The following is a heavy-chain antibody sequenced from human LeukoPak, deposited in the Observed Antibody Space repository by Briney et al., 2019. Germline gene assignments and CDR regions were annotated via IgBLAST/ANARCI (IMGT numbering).Heavy chain of an antibody. CDR3: AKSYRRRPNGVLRYFDWMGYYYFDY. CDR2: ISGSGGST. Sequence: PGGSLRLSCAASGFTFSSYGMSWVRQAPGKGLEWVSAISGSGGSTYYADSVKGRFTISRDNSKNTLYLQMNSLRAEDTAVYYCAKSYRRRPNGVLRYFDWMGYYYFDYWGQGTLVTVSS. J-gene: IGHJ4*02. D-gene: IGHD3-9*01. V-gene: IGHV3-23*01. CDR1: GFTFSSYG.